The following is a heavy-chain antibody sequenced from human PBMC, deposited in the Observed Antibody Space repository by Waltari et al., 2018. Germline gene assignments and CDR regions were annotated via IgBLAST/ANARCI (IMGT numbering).Heavy chain of an antibody. Sequence: VQLVQSGIEIKESGASVKVACKTAGYTFTRYGITWGQQAPGKGLDWMGWIRGNNADTNYAENFQGRVTRTTDTSTTTADMELRNLRSDDTAVYYCARSAGLVGGWLYFDSWGQGTLVTVSS. V-gene: IGHV1-18*01. J-gene: IGHJ4*02. CDR2: IRGNNADT. D-gene: IGHD6-19*01. CDR1: GYTFTRYG. CDR3: ARSAGLVGGWLYFDS.